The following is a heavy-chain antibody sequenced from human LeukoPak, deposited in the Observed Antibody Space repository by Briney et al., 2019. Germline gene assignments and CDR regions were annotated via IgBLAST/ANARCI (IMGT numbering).Heavy chain of an antibody. CDR1: GYTFTSYG. D-gene: IGHD2-15*01. J-gene: IGHJ5*02. Sequence: ASVKVSCKTSGYTFTSYGITWVRRAPGQGLEWMGWITTYNGNTYYAQKLQGRVTMTADTSTSTAYMELRSLRSDGTAVYYCARLSPPIASFCSGGTCYSGGFDPWGQGTLVTVSS. V-gene: IGHV1-18*01. CDR3: ARLSPPIASFCSGGTCYSGGFDP. CDR2: ITTYNGNT.